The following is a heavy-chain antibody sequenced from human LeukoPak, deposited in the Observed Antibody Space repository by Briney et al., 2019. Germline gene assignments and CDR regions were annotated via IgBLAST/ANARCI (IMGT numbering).Heavy chain of an antibody. CDR2: IYSSGGT. V-gene: IGHV4-61*02. CDR1: RASITSGSYY. D-gene: IGHD1/OR15-1a*01. Sequence: PSETLSLTCTVSRASITSGSYYWSWIRQPAGKGLEWIGRIYSSGGTNYNSSLMSRVTISVDTSNNQFSLNLTSVTAADTAVYYCARLAPNKYYFYYMGVWGKGTTVTVSS. CDR3: ARLAPNKYYFYYMGV. J-gene: IGHJ6*03.